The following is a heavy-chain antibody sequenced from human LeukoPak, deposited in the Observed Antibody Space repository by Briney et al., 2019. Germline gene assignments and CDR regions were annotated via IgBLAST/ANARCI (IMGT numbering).Heavy chain of an antibody. Sequence: GESLKISCKGSGYSFTSYWIGWVRQMPGKGLEWMGIIYPGDSDTRYSPSFQGQVTISADKSISTAYLQWSSLKASDTAMYYCARNSGRDCSGGSCLNWFDPWGQGTLVTVSS. CDR1: GYSFTSYW. CDR2: IYPGDSDT. J-gene: IGHJ5*02. D-gene: IGHD2-15*01. CDR3: ARNSGRDCSGGSCLNWFDP. V-gene: IGHV5-51*01.